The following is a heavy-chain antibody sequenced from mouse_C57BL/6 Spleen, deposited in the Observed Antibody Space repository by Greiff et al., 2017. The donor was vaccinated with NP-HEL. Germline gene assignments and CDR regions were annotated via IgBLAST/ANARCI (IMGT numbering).Heavy chain of an antibody. CDR1: GFSLTSYG. V-gene: IGHV2-2*01. CDR3: ARNSGGGYYGSSYDFDD. Sequence: QVQLKESGPGLVQPSQSLSITCTVSGFSLTSYGVHWVRQSPGKGLEWLGVIWSGGSTDYNAAFISRLSISKDNSKSQVFFKMNSLQADDTAIYYCARNSGGGYYGSSYDFDDWGQGTTLTVSS. D-gene: IGHD1-1*01. J-gene: IGHJ2*01. CDR2: IWSGGST.